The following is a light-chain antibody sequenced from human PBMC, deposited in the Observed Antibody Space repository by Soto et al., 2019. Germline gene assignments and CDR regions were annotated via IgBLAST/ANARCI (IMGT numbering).Light chain of an antibody. Sequence: DIQMTQSPSSLSASVGDRVTITCRASQGISNYLAWYQQKPGKVPKLLIYAASTLQSGVPSRFSGSGSGTDFTLTICSLQPEDVATYYCQKYNSAPPFGQGTRLEIK. V-gene: IGKV1-27*01. CDR3: QKYNSAPP. J-gene: IGKJ5*01. CDR1: QGISNY. CDR2: AAS.